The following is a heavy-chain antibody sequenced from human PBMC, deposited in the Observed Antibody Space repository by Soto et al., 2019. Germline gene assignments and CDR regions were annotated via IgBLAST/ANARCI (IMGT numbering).Heavy chain of an antibody. Sequence: QVRLEQSGADVKTPGASVKVSCQASGYTFNIYAIHWVRQAPGQRPEWMGWMNAGNGNTEYSPKFHGRVTMTRDRYARAAYMELSGLTSEDTAVYYCARDCTYCGGDTGRDAFDFWGQGTMVTVS. J-gene: IGHJ3*01. D-gene: IGHD2-21*01. CDR2: MNAGNGNT. V-gene: IGHV1-3*01. CDR1: GYTFNIYA. CDR3: ARDCTYCGGDTGRDAFDF.